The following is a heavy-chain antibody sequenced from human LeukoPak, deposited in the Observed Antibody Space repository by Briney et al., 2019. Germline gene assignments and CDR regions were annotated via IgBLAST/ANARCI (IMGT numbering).Heavy chain of an antibody. CDR3: ATLYDRENYYYMDV. V-gene: IGHV1-18*01. CDR1: GYTFTSYG. Sequence: ASVKVSCKASGYTFTSYGISWVRQAPGQGLEWMGWISAYNGNTNYAQKLQGRVTMTTDTSTSTAYMELRSLRSDDTAVYYCATLYDRENYYYMDVWGKGTTVTVSS. J-gene: IGHJ6*03. D-gene: IGHD3-22*01. CDR2: ISAYNGNT.